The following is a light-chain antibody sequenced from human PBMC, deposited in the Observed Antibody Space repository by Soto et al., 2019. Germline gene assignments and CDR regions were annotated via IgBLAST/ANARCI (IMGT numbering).Light chain of an antibody. CDR2: GAS. J-gene: IGKJ4*01. Sequence: EIVMTQSPATLSVSPGERATLSCRASQSVSNNLAWYQQKPGQAPRLLIYGASTRATGIPARFSGSGSGTEFNLTISSLQSEDVAVYYCQQYNTWSPLTFGGGTKVETK. CDR1: QSVSNN. CDR3: QQYNTWSPLT. V-gene: IGKV3-15*01.